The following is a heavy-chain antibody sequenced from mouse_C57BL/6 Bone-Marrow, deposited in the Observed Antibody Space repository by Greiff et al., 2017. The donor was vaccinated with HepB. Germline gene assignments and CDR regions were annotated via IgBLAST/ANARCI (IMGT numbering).Heavy chain of an antibody. CDR2: ISSGGSYT. V-gene: IGHV5-6*01. Sequence: EVKLQESGGDLVKPGGSLKLSCAASGFTFSSYGMSWVRQTPDKRLEWVATISSGGSYTYYPDSVKGRVTISRDNAKNTLYLQMSSLKSEDTAIYCCAREALCYWYFDVWGTGTTVTVSS. J-gene: IGHJ1*03. CDR3: AREALCYWYFDV. CDR1: GFTFSSYG.